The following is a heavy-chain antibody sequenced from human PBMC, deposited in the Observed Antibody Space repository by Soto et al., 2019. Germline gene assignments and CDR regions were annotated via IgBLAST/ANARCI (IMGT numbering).Heavy chain of an antibody. CDR2: TYYRSQWNN. V-gene: IGHV6-1*01. CDR1: GDSVSSSGAA. D-gene: IGHD3-3*01. J-gene: IGHJ4*02. Sequence: SQTLSLNCVISGDSVSSSGAAWNWIRQSPSRGLEWLGRTYYRSQWNNDYAVSLNSRITIKPDTSKNQFFLQLNSVTPEDTAVYYRARDFLESKYYLASWCQGALVTVSS. CDR3: ARDFLESKYYLAS.